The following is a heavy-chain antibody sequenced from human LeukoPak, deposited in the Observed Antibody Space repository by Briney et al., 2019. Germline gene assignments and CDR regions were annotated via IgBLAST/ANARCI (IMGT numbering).Heavy chain of an antibody. J-gene: IGHJ4*02. V-gene: IGHV1-46*01. CDR2: INPSGGST. CDR1: GYTFTSYY. CDR3: TRAPKRVGATSTLHY. D-gene: IGHD1-26*01. Sequence: ASVTVSFKASGYTFTSYYMHWVRQAPGQGLEWMGIINPSGGSTSYAQKFQGRVTMTRDTSTSTAYMELSSLRSEDTAVYYCTRAPKRVGATSTLHYWGQGALVTVSS.